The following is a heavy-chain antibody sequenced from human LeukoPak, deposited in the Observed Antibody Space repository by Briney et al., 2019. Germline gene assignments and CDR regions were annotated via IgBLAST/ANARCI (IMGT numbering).Heavy chain of an antibody. J-gene: IGHJ6*02. CDR1: GGSISSYY. D-gene: IGHD6-19*01. V-gene: IGHV4-59*12. CDR3: ARVVAGAPPYYYYGMDV. CDR2: IYYSGST. Sequence: SETLSLTCTVSGGSISSYYWSRIRQPPGKGLEWIGYIYYSGSTNYNPSLKSRVTMSVDTSKNQFSLKLSSVTAADTAVYYCARVVAGAPPYYYYGMDVWGQGTTVTVSS.